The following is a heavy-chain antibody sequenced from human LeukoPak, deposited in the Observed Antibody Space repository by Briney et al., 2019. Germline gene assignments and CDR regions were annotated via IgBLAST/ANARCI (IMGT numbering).Heavy chain of an antibody. D-gene: IGHD3-3*01. Sequence: SQTLSLTCTVSGGSISSGDYYWSWLRQPPGKGLEWIGYIYYSGSTYYNPCLKSRVTISVDTSKNQFSLKLSSVTAADTAVYYCARGITIFGVVRSRVFDYWGQGTLVTVSS. J-gene: IGHJ4*02. CDR2: IYYSGST. CDR3: ARGITIFGVVRSRVFDY. CDR1: GGSISSGDYY. V-gene: IGHV4-30-4*01.